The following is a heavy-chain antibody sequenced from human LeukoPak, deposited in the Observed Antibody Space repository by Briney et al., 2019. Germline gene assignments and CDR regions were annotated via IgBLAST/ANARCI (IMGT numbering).Heavy chain of an antibody. J-gene: IGHJ3*02. CDR1: GGTFTSYY. V-gene: IGHV1-46*01. CDR2: INPSGGST. CDR3: ARASRIVVVPAAMYAFDI. D-gene: IGHD2-2*01. Sequence: GASVKVSCKASGGTFTSYYMHWVRQAPGQGLEWMGIINPSGGSTSYAQKFQGRVTMTRDTSTSTVYMELSSLRSEDTAVYYCARASRIVVVPAAMYAFDIWGQGTMVTVSS.